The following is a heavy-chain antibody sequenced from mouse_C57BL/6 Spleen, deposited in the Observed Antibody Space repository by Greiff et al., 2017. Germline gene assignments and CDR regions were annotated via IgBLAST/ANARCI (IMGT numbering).Heavy chain of an antibody. CDR3: AGNEDGPYYFDY. CDR1: GFTFSSYG. D-gene: IGHD1-1*01. V-gene: IGHV5-6*01. CDR2: ISSGGSYT. J-gene: IGHJ2*01. Sequence: EVKLVESGGDLVKPGGSLKLSCAASGFTFSSYGMSWVRQTPDKRLEWVATISSGGSYTYYPDSVKGRFTISSDTAKNTLYLHLSSLKSEDTAMYDCAGNEDGPYYFDYWGQGTTLTVSS.